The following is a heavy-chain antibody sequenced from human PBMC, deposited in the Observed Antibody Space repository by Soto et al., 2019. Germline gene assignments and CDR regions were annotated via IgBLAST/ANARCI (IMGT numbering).Heavy chain of an antibody. CDR1: RGTFSSYA. D-gene: IGHD5-18*01. Sequence: SVKVSCKASRGTFSSYAISWVRQAPGQGLEWMGGIIPIFGTANYAQKFQGRVTITADKSTSTAYMELSSLRSEDTAVYYCARDLGYSFTGYYYGMDVWGQGTTVTVS. V-gene: IGHV1-69*06. CDR3: ARDLGYSFTGYYYGMDV. J-gene: IGHJ6*02. CDR2: IIPIFGTA.